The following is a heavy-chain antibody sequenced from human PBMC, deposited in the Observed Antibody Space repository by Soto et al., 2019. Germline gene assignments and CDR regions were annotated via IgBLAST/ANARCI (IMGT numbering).Heavy chain of an antibody. J-gene: IGHJ5*02. V-gene: IGHV3-74*01. CDR1: GFSISHFW. CDR3: VRDRPHNWFDP. CDR2: VTNDGSDT. Sequence: GXSLRLSCAASGFSISHFWMHWVHQAPGKGLVWVSRVTNDGSDTVYADSVKGRFTISRDNAKNAVYLQMKSLRAEDTAFYYCVRDRPHNWFDPWGQGTLVTVSS.